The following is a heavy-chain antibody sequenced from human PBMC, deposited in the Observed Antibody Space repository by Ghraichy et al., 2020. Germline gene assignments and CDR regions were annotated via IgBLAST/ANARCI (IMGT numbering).Heavy chain of an antibody. J-gene: IGHJ2*01. CDR3: ARGLYWYFDL. CDR1: GFTFSSYS. V-gene: IGHV3-48*02. Sequence: GESLNISCAASGFTFSSYSMNWVRQAPGKGLGWVSYISSSSSTIYYADSVKGRFTISRDNAKNSLYLQMNSLRDEDTAVYYCARGLYWYFDLWGRGTLVTVSS. CDR2: ISSSSSTI.